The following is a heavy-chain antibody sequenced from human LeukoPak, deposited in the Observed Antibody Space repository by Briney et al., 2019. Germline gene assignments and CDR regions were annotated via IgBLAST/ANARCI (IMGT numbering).Heavy chain of an antibody. CDR1: GFTVSSKY. J-gene: IGHJ6*03. Sequence: PGGSLRLSCAASGFTVSSKYMSWVRKAPGEGLEWVSVIYIGGSKYYTDPVKGRFNISRDNSKNTLFLQMNSRRAEDTAVYYCANNEVPYSSSSSYFYYYMDVWGKGTTVTVSS. CDR3: ANNEVPYSSSSSYFYYYMDV. D-gene: IGHD6-6*01. CDR2: IYIGGSK. V-gene: IGHV3-53*01.